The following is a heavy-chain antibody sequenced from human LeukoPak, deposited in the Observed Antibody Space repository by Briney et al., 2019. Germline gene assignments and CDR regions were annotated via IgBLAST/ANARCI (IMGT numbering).Heavy chain of an antibody. CDR3: ARGRDGYNRDAFDI. J-gene: IGHJ3*02. CDR1: GYTFTRYY. Sequence: ASVKVSFKASGYTFTRYYRHWGRQAPGQGREWMGGINPRADSTSNTQKFQGRVSMTRDTSTSTVYMDLSSLRSEDTAVYYCARGRDGYNRDAFDIWGQGTVVTVSS. V-gene: IGHV1-46*01. D-gene: IGHD5-24*01. CDR2: INPRADST.